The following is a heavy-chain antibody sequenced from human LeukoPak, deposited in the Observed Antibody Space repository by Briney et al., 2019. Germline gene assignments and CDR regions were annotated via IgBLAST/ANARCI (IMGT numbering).Heavy chain of an antibody. J-gene: IGHJ4*02. D-gene: IGHD1-26*01. V-gene: IGHV1-69*05. CDR2: IIPIFGTA. Sequence: GASVKVSCKASGGTFSSYAISWVRQAPGQGLEWMGGIIPIFGTANYAQKFQGRVTITRNTSISTAYMELSSLRSEDTAVYYCARHQSLGGSYVFDYWGQGTLVTVSS. CDR1: GGTFSSYA. CDR3: ARHQSLGGSYVFDY.